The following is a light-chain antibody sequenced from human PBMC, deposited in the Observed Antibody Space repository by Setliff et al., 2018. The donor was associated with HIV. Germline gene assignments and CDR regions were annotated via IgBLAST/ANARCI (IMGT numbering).Light chain of an antibody. CDR3: QSNDSSLSGYV. CDR1: SSNIGAGYD. CDR2: GNS. Sequence: QSVLTQPPSGSGAPGQWVTISCTGSSSNIGAGYDVHWYQQLPGTAPKLLIYGNSNRPSGVPYRFSGSKSGTSASLAITGLQAEDEADYYCQSNDSSLSGYVCGTGTKVTVL. V-gene: IGLV1-40*01. J-gene: IGLJ1*01.